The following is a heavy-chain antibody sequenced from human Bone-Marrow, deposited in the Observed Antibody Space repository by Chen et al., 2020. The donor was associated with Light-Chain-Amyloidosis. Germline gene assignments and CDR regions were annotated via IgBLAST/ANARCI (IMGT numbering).Heavy chain of an antibody. D-gene: IGHD5-12*01. CDR2: IYPDDSDA. J-gene: IGHJ4*02. V-gene: IGHV5-51*01. Sequence: EVQLEQSGPEVKKPGESLKIPCKGSGYTFPNYWIGRVRQMPGKGLEWMGVIYPDDSDARYSPSFEGQVTISADKSITTAYLQWRSLKASDTAMYYCARRRDGYNFDYWGQGTLVTVSS. CDR1: GYTFPNYW. CDR3: ARRRDGYNFDY.